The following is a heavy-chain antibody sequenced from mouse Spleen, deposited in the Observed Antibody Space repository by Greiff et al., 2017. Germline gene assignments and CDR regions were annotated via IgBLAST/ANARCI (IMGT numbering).Heavy chain of an antibody. CDR2: ISYDGSN. CDR3: ASDYGSSYPFDY. V-gene: IGHV3-6*01. D-gene: IGHD1-1*01. CDR1: GYSITSGYY. Sequence: EVQLQQSGPGLVKPSQSLSLTCSVTGYSITSGYYWNWIRQFPGNKLEWMGYISYDGSNNYNPSLKNRISITRDTSKNQFFLKLNSVTTEDTATYYCASDYGSSYPFDYWGQGTTLTVSS. J-gene: IGHJ2*01.